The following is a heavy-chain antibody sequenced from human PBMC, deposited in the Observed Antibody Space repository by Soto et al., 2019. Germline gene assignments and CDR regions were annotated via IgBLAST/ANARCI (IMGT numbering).Heavy chain of an antibody. CDR2: IYYSGST. CDR3: ARDRSITMAMNYYYYGMDV. CDR1: GGSISSGGYY. Sequence: SETLSLTCTVSGGSISSGGYYWSWIRQHPGKGLEWIGYIYYSGSTYYTPSLKSRVTISVDTSKNQFSLKLSSVTAADTAVYYCARDRSITMAMNYYYYGMDVWGQGTTVTVSS. V-gene: IGHV4-31*03. J-gene: IGHJ6*02. D-gene: IGHD3-10*01.